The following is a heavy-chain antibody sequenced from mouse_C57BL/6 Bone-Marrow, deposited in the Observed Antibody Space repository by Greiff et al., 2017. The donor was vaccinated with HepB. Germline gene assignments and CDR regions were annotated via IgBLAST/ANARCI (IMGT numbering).Heavy chain of an antibody. CDR2: IWSGGST. J-gene: IGHJ4*01. Sequence: VQLQQSGPGLVQPSQSLSITCTVSGFSLTSYGVHWVRQSPGKGLEWLGVIWSGGSTDYNAAFISRLSISKDNSKSKVFFKMNSLQADDTAIYYCARNKCYSNCYYAMDYWGQGTSVTVSS. D-gene: IGHD2-5*01. V-gene: IGHV2-2*01. CDR3: ARNKCYSNCYYAMDY. CDR1: GFSLTSYG.